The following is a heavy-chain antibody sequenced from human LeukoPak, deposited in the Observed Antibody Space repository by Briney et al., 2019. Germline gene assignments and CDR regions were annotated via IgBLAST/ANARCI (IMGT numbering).Heavy chain of an antibody. D-gene: IGHD2-21*01. CDR3: ARAHIGNDLFIDY. Sequence: AAVKVSCRASGYTFTGYYMHWVRQAPGQGLEWMGWINHHSGATNYAQKFQGRVTMTRDTSISTAYMDLSSLKSDDTAVYYCARAHIGNDLFIDYWGQGTLVTVSS. V-gene: IGHV1-2*02. CDR1: GYTFTGYY. J-gene: IGHJ4*02. CDR2: INHHSGAT.